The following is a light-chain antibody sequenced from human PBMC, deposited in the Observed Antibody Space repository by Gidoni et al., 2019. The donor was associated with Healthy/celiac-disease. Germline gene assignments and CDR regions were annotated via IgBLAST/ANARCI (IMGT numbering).Light chain of an antibody. J-gene: IGLJ1*01. V-gene: IGLV4-60*02. CDR3: ETWDSNTHV. CDR2: LEGSGSY. CDR1: SGHSSYI. Sequence: QPVLTQSSSASASLGSSAKLTCTLSSGHSSYIIAWHQQQPGKAPRYLMKLEGSGSYNKGSGVPDRFSGSSSGADRYLTIANLQVEDEADYYCETWDSNTHVFGTGTKVTVL.